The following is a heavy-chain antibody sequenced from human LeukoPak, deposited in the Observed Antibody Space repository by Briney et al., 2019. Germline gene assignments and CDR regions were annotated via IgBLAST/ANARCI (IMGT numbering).Heavy chain of an antibody. D-gene: IGHD3-16*01. CDR1: GYTLTELS. J-gene: IGHJ4*02. CDR3: AREGEGGKPDY. CDR2: ISAYNGNT. V-gene: IGHV1-18*01. Sequence: ASVKVSCKVSGYTLTELSMHWVRQAPGQGLEWMGWISAYNGNTNYAQKLQGRVTMTIDTSTSTAYMELRSLRSDDTAVYYCAREGEGGKPDYWGQGTLVTVSS.